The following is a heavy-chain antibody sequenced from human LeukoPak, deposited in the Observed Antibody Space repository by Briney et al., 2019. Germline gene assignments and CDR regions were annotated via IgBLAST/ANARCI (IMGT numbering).Heavy chain of an antibody. CDR2: IHYSGRT. CDR1: GDSIRSYH. D-gene: IGHD6-13*01. Sequence: SETLSLTCTVSGDSIRSYHWSWIRQPPGKGLEWIGHIHYSGRTNYNPCLRSRVTISVDTSKNQFSLKLTSVTAADTAVYYCAKHEGTAGPFDSWGQGTLVTVSS. CDR3: AKHEGTAGPFDS. V-gene: IGHV4-59*08. J-gene: IGHJ4*02.